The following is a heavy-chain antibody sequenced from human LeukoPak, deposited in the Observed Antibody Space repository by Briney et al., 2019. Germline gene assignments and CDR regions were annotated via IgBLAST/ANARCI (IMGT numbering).Heavy chain of an antibody. V-gene: IGHV3-53*01. CDR1: GFTVSSNY. D-gene: IGHD3-10*01. J-gene: IGHJ4*02. Sequence: GGSLRLSCAASGFTVSSNYMSWVRQAPGKGLEWVSVIYSGGSTYYADSVKGRFTISRDNSKNTLYLQMNSLRAEDTAVYYCARGAPSVRGFDYWGQGTLVTVSS. CDR3: ARGAPSVRGFDY. CDR2: IYSGGST.